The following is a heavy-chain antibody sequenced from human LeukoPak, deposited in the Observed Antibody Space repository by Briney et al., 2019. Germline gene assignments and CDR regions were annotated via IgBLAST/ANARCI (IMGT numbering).Heavy chain of an antibody. CDR2: ISYDGSNK. V-gene: IGHV3-30*18. D-gene: IGHD6-6*01. CDR3: AKSREYSNPTDYYGMDV. Sequence: QSGGSLRLSCAASGFTFSSYGMHWVRQAPGKGLEWVAVISYDGSNKYYADYVKGRFTISRDNSKNTLYLQMNSLRAEDTAVYYCAKSREYSNPTDYYGMDVWGQGTTVTVSS. J-gene: IGHJ6*02. CDR1: GFTFSSYG.